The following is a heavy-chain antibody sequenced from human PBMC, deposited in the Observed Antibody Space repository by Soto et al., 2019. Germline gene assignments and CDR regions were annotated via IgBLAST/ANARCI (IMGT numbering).Heavy chain of an antibody. CDR3: AFGKESRYYYYGMDV. J-gene: IGHJ6*02. Sequence: EVQLVESGGGLVQRGGSLRLSCAASGLTFSSYSMNWVRQAPGKGLEWVSYISSSSSTIYYADSVKGRFTISRDNAKNSLYLQMNSLRAEDPAVYYCAFGKESRYYYYGMDVWGQGTTVTVSS. CDR2: ISSSSSTI. CDR1: GLTFSSYS. D-gene: IGHD3-10*01. V-gene: IGHV3-48*01.